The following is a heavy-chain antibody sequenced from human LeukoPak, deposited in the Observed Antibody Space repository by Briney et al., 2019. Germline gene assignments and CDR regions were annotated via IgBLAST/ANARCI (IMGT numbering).Heavy chain of an antibody. J-gene: IGHJ3*02. CDR2: MNPNSGNT. CDR1: GYTFSSYD. CDR3: TRGGTIYDTILEDPFDI. V-gene: IGHV1-8*01. Sequence: ASVNVSCKASGYTFSSYDINWVRQAPGQGLEWMGWMNPNSGNTGYAQELQGRVAMTRDTSISTAYMELSSLISDDTAVYYCTRGGTIYDTILEDPFDIWGQGTMVTVSS. D-gene: IGHD3-22*01.